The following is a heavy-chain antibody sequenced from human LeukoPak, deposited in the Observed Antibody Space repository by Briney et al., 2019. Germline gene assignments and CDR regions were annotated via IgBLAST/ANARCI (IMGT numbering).Heavy chain of an antibody. Sequence: SSETLSLTCTVSGGPISSYYWSWIRQPPRKGLEWIGYIYYSGSTNYNPSLKSRVTISVDTSKNQFSLKLSSVTAADTAVYYCARDTRDGYNYSPSGFDIWGQGTMVTVSS. CDR3: ARDTRDGYNYSPSGFDI. D-gene: IGHD5-24*01. J-gene: IGHJ3*02. V-gene: IGHV4-59*01. CDR1: GGPISSYY. CDR2: IYYSGST.